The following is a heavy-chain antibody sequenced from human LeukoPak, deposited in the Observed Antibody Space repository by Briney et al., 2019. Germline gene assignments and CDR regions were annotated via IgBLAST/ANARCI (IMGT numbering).Heavy chain of an antibody. CDR2: IYYSGSTNY. CDR1: GGSISSYY. V-gene: IGHV4-59*01. D-gene: IGHD2-2*01. Sequence: SETLSLTCTVSGGSISSYYWSWIRQPPGKGLEWIGYIYYSGSTNYNYNPSLKSRVTISVDTSKSQFSLKLSSVTAADTAVHYCASGGYCGDTTCYPNWFDPWGQGTLVTASS. J-gene: IGHJ5*02. CDR3: ASGGYCGDTTCYPNWFDP.